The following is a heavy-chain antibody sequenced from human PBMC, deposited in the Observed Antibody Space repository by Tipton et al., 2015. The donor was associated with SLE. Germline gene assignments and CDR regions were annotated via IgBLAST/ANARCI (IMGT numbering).Heavy chain of an antibody. V-gene: IGHV4-4*07. Sequence: TLSLTCTVSGGSISSYYWSWIRQPAGKGLEWIGHIYTSGSTNYNPSLKSRVTISVDTSKNQFSMKLSSVTAADTAVYYCARHVVEVEYSSGGLPDAFDIWGQGTMVTVSS. D-gene: IGHD6-19*01. CDR3: ARHVVEVEYSSGGLPDAFDI. CDR1: GGSISSYY. J-gene: IGHJ3*02. CDR2: IYTSGST.